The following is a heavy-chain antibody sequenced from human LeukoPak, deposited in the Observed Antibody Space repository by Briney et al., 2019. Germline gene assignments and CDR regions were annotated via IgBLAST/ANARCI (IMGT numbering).Heavy chain of an antibody. V-gene: IGHV1-69*13. CDR1: GGTFSNYA. CDR2: IIPIFGTA. CDR3: ARILSSSWYEYFHH. D-gene: IGHD6-19*01. Sequence: SVKVSFKASGGTFSNYAISRVRQAPGQGLEWMGAIIPIFGTANYAQKFQGRVTITADESTSTAYMELSSLRSEDTAVYYCARILSSSWYEYFHHWGQGTLVTVSS. J-gene: IGHJ1*01.